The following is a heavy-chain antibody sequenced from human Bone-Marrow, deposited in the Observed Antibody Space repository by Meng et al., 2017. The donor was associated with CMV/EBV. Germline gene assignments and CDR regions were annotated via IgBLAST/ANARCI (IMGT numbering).Heavy chain of an antibody. Sequence: GESLKISCAASGFTFSSYAMHWVRQAPGKGLEWVSSISSSSSYIYYADSVKGRFTISRDNAKNSLYLQMNSLRAEDTAVYYCARDRSSYDFWSGYHTYYYYYGMDVWGQGTAVTVSS. J-gene: IGHJ6*02. D-gene: IGHD3-3*01. CDR1: GFTFSSYA. CDR2: ISSSSSYI. CDR3: ARDRSSYDFWSGYHTYYYYYGMDV. V-gene: IGHV3-21*01.